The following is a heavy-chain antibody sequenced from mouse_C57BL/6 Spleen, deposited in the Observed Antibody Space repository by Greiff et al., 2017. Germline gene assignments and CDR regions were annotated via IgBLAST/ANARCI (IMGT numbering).Heavy chain of an antibody. J-gene: IGHJ2*01. D-gene: IGHD2-5*01. Sequence: EVMLVESGGGLVKPGGSLKISCAASGCTFSDYGMDWVRQAPEKGLEWVAYISSGSSTIYYADTVKGRFTISRDNAKNTLFLQMTSLRSEDTAMYYCARTHHSNYAPAYRGQGTPHPVSS. CDR2: ISSGSSTI. CDR3: ARTHHSNYAPAY. CDR1: GCTFSDYG. V-gene: IGHV5-17*01.